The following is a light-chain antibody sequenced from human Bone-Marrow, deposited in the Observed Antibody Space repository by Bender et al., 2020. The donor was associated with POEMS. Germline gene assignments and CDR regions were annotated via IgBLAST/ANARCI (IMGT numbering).Light chain of an antibody. CDR1: SSNIGNNA. V-gene: IGLV1-36*01. CDR2: YDD. CDR3: GAWDDSLNGPV. J-gene: IGLJ3*02. Sequence: QSVLTQPPSVSDAPRQRVTISCSGSSSNIGNNAVNWYQQVPGKAPKLLIYYDDVLSSGVSDRFSGSKSGTSASLAISGLQSEDEADYFCGAWDDSLNGPVFGGGTKVTVL.